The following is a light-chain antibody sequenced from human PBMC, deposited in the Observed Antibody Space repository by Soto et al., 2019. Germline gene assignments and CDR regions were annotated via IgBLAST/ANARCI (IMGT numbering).Light chain of an antibody. CDR1: QTVLYSSNNRDY. CDR2: WAS. V-gene: IGKV4-1*01. Sequence: DIVMTQSPDSLAVSLGERATINCRSSQTVLYSSNNRDYLAWYQQKPGQPPKLLIYWASARASVAPDRFSGSGSGTDFTLTISSLQAEDVAVYYCHQYYDSPLTFGGGTK. CDR3: HQYYDSPLT. J-gene: IGKJ4*01.